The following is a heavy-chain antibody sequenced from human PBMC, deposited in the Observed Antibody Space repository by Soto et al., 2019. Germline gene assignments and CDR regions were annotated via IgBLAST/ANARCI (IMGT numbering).Heavy chain of an antibody. J-gene: IGHJ3*02. V-gene: IGHV3-21*01. CDR1: GFTFSSYS. D-gene: IGHD3-22*01. Sequence: GGSLRLSCAASGFTFSSYSMNWVRQAPGKGLEWVSSISSSSSYIYYADTVKGRFTISRDNAKNSLYLQMNSLRAEDTAVYYCARDRRITMIVEDDAFDIWGQGTMVTVSS. CDR2: ISSSSSYI. CDR3: ARDRRITMIVEDDAFDI.